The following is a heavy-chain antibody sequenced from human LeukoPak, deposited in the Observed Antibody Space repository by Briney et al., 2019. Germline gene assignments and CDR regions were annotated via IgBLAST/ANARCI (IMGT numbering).Heavy chain of an antibody. CDR3: ARGPKGSNDY. CDR2: IYHSGST. CDR1: GYSISSGYY. Sequence: SETLSLTCTVSGYSISSGYYWGWIRQPPGKGLEWIGSIYHSGSTYYNPSLKSRVTISVDTSKNQFSLKLSSVTAADTAVYYCARGPKGSNDYWGQGTLVTVSS. D-gene: IGHD3-10*01. J-gene: IGHJ4*02. V-gene: IGHV4-38-2*02.